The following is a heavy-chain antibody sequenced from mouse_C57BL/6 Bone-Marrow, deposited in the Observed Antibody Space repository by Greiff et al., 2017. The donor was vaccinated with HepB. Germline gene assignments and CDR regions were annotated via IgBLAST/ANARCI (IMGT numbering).Heavy chain of an antibody. J-gene: IGHJ2*01. V-gene: IGHV1-64*01. CDR1: GYTFTSYW. CDR2: IHPNSGST. D-gene: IGHD2-4*01. Sequence: QVHVKQPGAELVKPGASVKLSCKASGYTFTSYWMHWVKQRPGQGLEWIGMIHPNSGSTNYNEKFKSKATLTVDKSSSTAYMQLSSLTSEDSAVYYCASLGYDYDGGWGQGTTLTVSS. CDR3: ASLGYDYDGG.